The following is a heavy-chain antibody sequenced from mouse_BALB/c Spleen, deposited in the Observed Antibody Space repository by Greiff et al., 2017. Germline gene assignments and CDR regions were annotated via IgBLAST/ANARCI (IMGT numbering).Heavy chain of an antibody. V-gene: IGHV5-17*02. CDR2: ISSGSSTI. CDR3: ARSYGWDAMDD. Sequence: EVQRVESGGGLVQPGGSRKLSCAASGFTFSSFGMHWVRQAPEKGLEWVAYISSGSSTIYYADTVKGRFTISRDNPKNTLFLQMTSLRSEDTAMYYCARSYGWDAMDDWGEGTTLTVSS. J-gene: IGHJ2*01. CDR1: GFTFSSFG. D-gene: IGHD2-2*01.